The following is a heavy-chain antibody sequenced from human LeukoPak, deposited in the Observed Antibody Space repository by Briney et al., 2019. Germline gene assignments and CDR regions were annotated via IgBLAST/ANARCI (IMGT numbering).Heavy chain of an antibody. Sequence: PGGSLRLACAASGFTFDHYAMHWVRQAPGKGLEWVSGISWNSGSIGYADSVKGRFTISRDNAKNSLYLQMNSLRAEDTALYYCAKIHSSRWSTDAFDIWGQGTMVTVSS. J-gene: IGHJ3*02. CDR3: AKIHSSRWSTDAFDI. CDR1: GFTFDHYA. V-gene: IGHV3-9*01. D-gene: IGHD6-13*01. CDR2: ISWNSGSI.